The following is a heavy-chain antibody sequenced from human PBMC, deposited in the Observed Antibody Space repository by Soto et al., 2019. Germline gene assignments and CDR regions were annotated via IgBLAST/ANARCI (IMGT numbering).Heavy chain of an antibody. J-gene: IGHJ3*02. CDR1: GFTFSSYA. CDR2: ISYDGSNK. V-gene: IGHV3-30-3*01. Sequence: LRLSCAASGFTFSSYAMHWVRQAPGKGLEWVAVISYDGSNKYYADSVKGRFIISRDNSKNTLYLQMNSLRAEDTAVYYCARVLGGVTTFGLGAFDIWGQGTMVTVSS. CDR3: ARVLGGVTTFGLGAFDI. D-gene: IGHD3-16*01.